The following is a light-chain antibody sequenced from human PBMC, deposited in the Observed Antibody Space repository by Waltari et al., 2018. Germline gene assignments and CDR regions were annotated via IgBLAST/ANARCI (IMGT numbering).Light chain of an antibody. CDR2: ENK. J-gene: IGLJ3*02. V-gene: IGLV1-51*02. CDR1: YSNIGNNY. Sequence: QSVLTQPPSVSAAPGQKVTISCSGSYSNIGNNYVSWYQQLPGTAPRLVMDENKRRPSGIPDRVSGSKSGTSATLGITGLQTGDEADYYCGTWDNSLNAWVFGGGTKLTVL. CDR3: GTWDNSLNAWV.